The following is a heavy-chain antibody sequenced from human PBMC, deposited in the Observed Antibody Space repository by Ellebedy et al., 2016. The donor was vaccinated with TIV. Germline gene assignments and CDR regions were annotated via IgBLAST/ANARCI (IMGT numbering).Heavy chain of an antibody. D-gene: IGHD1-14*01. Sequence: MPSETLSLTCTVSGGSINGFFCSWIRQAPGRGLEWLGYVVYTGNTYYNPSLRSRVSMSVDTSKNQFSLSLTSVTAADTAVYYCSKARDRSLDQWGQGTLVTVSS. CDR3: SKARDRSLDQ. J-gene: IGHJ4*02. V-gene: IGHV4-59*12. CDR1: GGSINGFF. CDR2: VVYTGNT.